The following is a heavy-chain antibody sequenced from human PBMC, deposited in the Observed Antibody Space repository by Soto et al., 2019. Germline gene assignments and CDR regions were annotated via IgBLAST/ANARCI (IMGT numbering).Heavy chain of an antibody. J-gene: IGHJ6*02. D-gene: IGHD3-22*01. CDR1: GFTVSSNY. CDR3: ARDDGDSSGYYYYGMDV. V-gene: IGHV3-53*04. Sequence: GGSLRLSCAASGFTVSSNYMSWVRQAPGKGLEWVSVIYSGGSTYYADSVKGRFTISRHNSKNTLYLQMNSLRAEDTAVYYCARDDGDSSGYYYYGMDVWGQGTTVTVSS. CDR2: IYSGGST.